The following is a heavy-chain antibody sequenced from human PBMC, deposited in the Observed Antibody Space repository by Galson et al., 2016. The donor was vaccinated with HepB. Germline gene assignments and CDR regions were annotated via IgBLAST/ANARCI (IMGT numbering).Heavy chain of an antibody. CDR2: ISDRGGSA. J-gene: IGHJ6*04. D-gene: IGHD2-15*01. V-gene: IGHV3-23*01. CDR1: GFTFTSYV. CDR3: ASNRGYCCGDGCYRRYYHYYAMDV. Sequence: SLRLSCAASGFTFTSYVMNWVRQAPGKGLEWVSSISDRGGSAYYADSVKGRFTISRDNSKNMLYLQMNSLRAEDTAVYYCASNRGYCCGDGCYRRYYHYYAMDVWGKGTTVTVSS.